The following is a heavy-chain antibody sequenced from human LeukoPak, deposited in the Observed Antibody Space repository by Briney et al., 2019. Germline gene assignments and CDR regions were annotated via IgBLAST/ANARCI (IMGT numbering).Heavy chain of an antibody. CDR1: GLTFSTFW. CDR2: INQEGSAK. CDR3: AKDSSADDSSGYSYYFDY. V-gene: IGHV3-7*01. Sequence: GGSLRVSCAASGLTFSTFWMTWVRQAPGKGLEWVANINQEGSAKYYVDSVKGRFTISRDNSKNTLYLQMNSLRAEDTAVYYCAKDSSADDSSGYSYYFDYWGQGTLVTVSS. J-gene: IGHJ4*02. D-gene: IGHD3-22*01.